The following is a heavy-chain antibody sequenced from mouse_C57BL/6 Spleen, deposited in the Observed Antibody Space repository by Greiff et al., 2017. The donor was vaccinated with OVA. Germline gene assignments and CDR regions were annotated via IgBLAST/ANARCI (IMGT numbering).Heavy chain of an antibody. D-gene: IGHD4-1*01. CDR2: IDPSDSYT. CDR1: GYSFTSYW. CDR3: TRLPNWDGGYYAMDY. J-gene: IGHJ4*01. Sequence: QVQLQQPGAELVMPGASVKLSCKASGYSFTSYWMHWVKQRPGQGLEWIGEIDPSDSYTNYNQKFKGKSTLTVDKSSSTAYMQLSSLTSEDAAVYCGTRLPNWDGGYYAMDYWGKGTSVTVSS. V-gene: IGHV1-69*01.